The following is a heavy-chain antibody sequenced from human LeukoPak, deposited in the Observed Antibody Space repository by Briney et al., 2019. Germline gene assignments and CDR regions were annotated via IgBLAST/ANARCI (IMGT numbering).Heavy chain of an antibody. Sequence: SETLSLTCTVSGGSISSYYWSWIRQPPGKGLEWIGYIYYSGSTNYNPSLKSRVTISVDTSKNQFSLKLSSVTAADTAVYYRAREVAAAGGHNWFDPWGQGTLVTVSS. CDR1: GGSISSYY. V-gene: IGHV4-59*01. CDR2: IYYSGST. J-gene: IGHJ5*02. CDR3: AREVAAAGGHNWFDP. D-gene: IGHD6-13*01.